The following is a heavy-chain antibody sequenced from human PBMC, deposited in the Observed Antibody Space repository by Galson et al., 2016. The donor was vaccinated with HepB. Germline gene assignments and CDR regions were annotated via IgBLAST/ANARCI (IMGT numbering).Heavy chain of an antibody. CDR1: GFTFRTHW. V-gene: IGHV3-74*01. J-gene: IGHJ4*02. Sequence: SLRLSCAASGFTFRTHWMQWFRQAPGKGLVWVSQISSDGTTRRYADSLKGRFTISRDNSKNTLFLQMNSLRAEDTAVYYCARSLSDFFDYWGQGTLVTVSS. CDR2: ISSDGTTR. CDR3: ARSLSDFFDY.